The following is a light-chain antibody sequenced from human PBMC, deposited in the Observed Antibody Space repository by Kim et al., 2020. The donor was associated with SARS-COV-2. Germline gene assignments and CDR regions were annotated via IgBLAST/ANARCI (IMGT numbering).Light chain of an antibody. J-gene: IGLJ2*01. Sequence: VSVALGQTARITCGGNNIGNKHVHWYQQKPGQAPVLVIYRDNNRPSGIPERFSGSNSGNTATLTISRAQAGDEADYYCQVWDSSIYVVFGGGTQLTVL. CDR1: NIGNKH. CDR2: RDN. V-gene: IGLV3-9*01. CDR3: QVWDSSIYVV.